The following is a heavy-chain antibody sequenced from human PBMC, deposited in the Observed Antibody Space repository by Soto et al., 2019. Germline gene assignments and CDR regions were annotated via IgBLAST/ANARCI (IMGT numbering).Heavy chain of an antibody. CDR3: SKDIAEDVPDY. D-gene: IGHD2-15*01. Sequence: GRSLRLSCAASGFTFSSYSMSWVRQAPGKGLEWVSYISSSSSSIYYADSLKGRFTISRNNAKNSLYLQTNSLRAEHTAAYYCSKDIAEDVPDYWGQGTLVTVSS. CDR1: GFTFSSYS. J-gene: IGHJ4*02. V-gene: IGHV3-48*01. CDR2: ISSSSSSI.